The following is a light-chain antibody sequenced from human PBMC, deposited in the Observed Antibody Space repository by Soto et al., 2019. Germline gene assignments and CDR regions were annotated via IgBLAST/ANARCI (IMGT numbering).Light chain of an antibody. CDR3: CSYADYNKWM. J-gene: IGLJ3*02. CDR1: STDIGTYSR. Sequence: QSALTQPASVSGSPGQSITISCTGTSTDIGTYSRVSWYLQYPGKAPKLMIYDVTKRPSGVSNRVSGSRSGSTASLTISGLQAEDEANYYCCSYADYNKWMFGGGTTLTVL. CDR2: DVT. V-gene: IGLV2-23*02.